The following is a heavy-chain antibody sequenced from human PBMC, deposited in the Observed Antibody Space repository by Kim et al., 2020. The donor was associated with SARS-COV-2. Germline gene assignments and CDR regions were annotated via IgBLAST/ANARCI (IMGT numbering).Heavy chain of an antibody. CDR2: ISGSGGST. D-gene: IGHD3-22*01. CDR3: AKLTMIVVVITGVDY. CDR1: GFTFSSYA. V-gene: IGHV3-23*01. J-gene: IGHJ4*02. Sequence: GGSLRLSCAASGFTFSSYAMSWVRQAPGKGLEWVSAISGSGGSTYYADSVKGRFTISRDNSKNTLYLQMNSLRAEDTAVYYCAKLTMIVVVITGVDYWGQGTLVTVSS.